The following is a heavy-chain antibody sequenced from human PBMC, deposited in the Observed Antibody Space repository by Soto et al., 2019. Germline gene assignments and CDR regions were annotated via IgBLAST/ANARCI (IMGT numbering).Heavy chain of an antibody. CDR1: GSTFTGYY. V-gene: IGHV1-2*04. CDR2: INPNSGGT. CDR3: ARDAAVAGTRFDL. D-gene: IGHD6-19*01. Sequence: ASVKVSCKASGSTFTGYYMHWVRQAPAQGLEWMGWINPNSGGTNYAQKFQGWVTMTRDTSISTAYMELSRLRSDDTAVYYCARDAAVAGTRFDLWGQGTLVTV. J-gene: IGHJ5*02.